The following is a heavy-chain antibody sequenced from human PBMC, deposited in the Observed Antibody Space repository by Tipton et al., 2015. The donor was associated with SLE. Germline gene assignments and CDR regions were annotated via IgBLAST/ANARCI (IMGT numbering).Heavy chain of an antibody. CDR3: AGSVGALWYFDY. V-gene: IGHV3-30*02. CDR1: RLTFSTYG. Sequence: SLRLSCEASRLTFSTYGMHWVRQAPGKGLEWVAFIRHDGTKKYYADSVKGRFTMSRDSSKNTLFFEMSSLSPEDTAVYYCAGSVGALWYFDYWGQGTLVTVSS. J-gene: IGHJ4*02. CDR2: IRHDGTKK. D-gene: IGHD2-21*01.